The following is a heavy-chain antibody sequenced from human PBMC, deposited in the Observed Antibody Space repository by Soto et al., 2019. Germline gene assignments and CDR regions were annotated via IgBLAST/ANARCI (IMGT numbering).Heavy chain of an antibody. CDR2: ISYDGSNK. V-gene: IGHV3-30*18. CDR1: GFTFSSYG. CDR3: AKDEAGKPGLSYHWNYHYYYYGMDV. Sequence: GGSLRLSCAASGFTFSSYGMHWVRQAPGKGLEWEAVISYDGSNKYYADSVKGRFTISRDNSKNTLYLQMNSLRAEDTAVYFCAKDEAGKPGLSYHWNYHYYYYGMDVWGQGTTVNVSS. J-gene: IGHJ6*02. D-gene: IGHD1-7*01.